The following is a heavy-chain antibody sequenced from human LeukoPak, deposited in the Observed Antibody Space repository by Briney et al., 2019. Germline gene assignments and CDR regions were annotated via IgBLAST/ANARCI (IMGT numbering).Heavy chain of an antibody. V-gene: IGHV3-33*08. J-gene: IGHJ4*02. CDR3: AREKFDSGSHTTPDY. D-gene: IGHD1-26*01. CDR2: IWFDGSNQ. Sequence: GGSLRLSCAASGFTFSTYGMHWVRQAPGKGLEWVTVIWFDGSNQHYADSVRGRFTVSRDNSKNTLYLQMNSLRAEDTAVYYCAREKFDSGSHTTPDYWGQGTLVTVSS. CDR1: GFTFSTYG.